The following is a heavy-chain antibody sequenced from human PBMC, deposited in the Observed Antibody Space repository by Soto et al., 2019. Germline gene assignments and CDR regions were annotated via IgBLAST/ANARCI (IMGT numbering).Heavy chain of an antibody. CDR1: GYTFTGYY. CDR2: INPNSGGT. J-gene: IGHJ4*02. Sequence: GVSVKVSCKASGYTFTGYYMHWARQAPGQGLEWMGWINPNSGGTNYAQKFQGWVTMTRDTSISTAYMELSRLRSDDTAVYYWARGGSESYFDYWRQGTLDPVSS. D-gene: IGHD2-15*01. CDR3: ARGGSESYFDY. V-gene: IGHV1-2*04.